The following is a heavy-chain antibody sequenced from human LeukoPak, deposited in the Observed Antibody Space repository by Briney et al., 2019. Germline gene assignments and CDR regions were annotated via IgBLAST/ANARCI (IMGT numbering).Heavy chain of an antibody. V-gene: IGHV4-34*01. J-gene: IGHJ6*03. CDR2: INHSGST. CDR3: ARWALGYKDMDV. CDR1: GGSFSGYY. D-gene: IGHD5-12*01. Sequence: PSETLSLTCAVYGGSFSGYYWSWIRQPPGKGLEWIGEINHSGSTNYNPSLKSRVTISVDTSKNQFSLKLSSVTAEDTAVYYCARWALGYKDMDVWGKGTTVTVSS.